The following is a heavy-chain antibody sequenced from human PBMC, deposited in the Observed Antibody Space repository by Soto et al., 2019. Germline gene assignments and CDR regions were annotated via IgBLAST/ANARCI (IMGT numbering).Heavy chain of an antibody. CDR2: IDSDGSST. J-gene: IGHJ6*02. CDR3: ARGRTSGMDV. V-gene: IGHV3-74*01. Sequence: EVQLVESGGGLVQPGGSLRVSGAASGFTLGSYWMNWVRQAPGKGLAWVSRIDSDGSSTTYAACVKGRFTTSRDKAKNTLYLQMSSLRGKETAVHYCARGRTSGMDVWGQGTTVTGSS. CDR1: GFTLGSYW.